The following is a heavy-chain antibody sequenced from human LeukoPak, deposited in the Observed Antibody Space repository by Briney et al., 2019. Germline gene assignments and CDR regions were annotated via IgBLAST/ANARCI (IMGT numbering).Heavy chain of an antibody. CDR2: INYSGST. D-gene: IGHD6-13*01. V-gene: IGHV4-59*01. CDR3: ARVTGYVMEDYSYC. Sequence: PSETLSLTCTVSGGSISSYYWSWIRQPPGKGLEWIGEINYSGSTNYNPSLKSRVTISVDTSKNQFSLRLSSVTAADTAVDYCARVTGYVMEDYSYCGSQRTLVTASA. CDR1: GGSISSYY. J-gene: IGHJ4*02.